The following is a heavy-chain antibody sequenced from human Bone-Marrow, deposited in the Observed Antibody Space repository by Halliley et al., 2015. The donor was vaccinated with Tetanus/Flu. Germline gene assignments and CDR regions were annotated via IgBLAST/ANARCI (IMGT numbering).Heavy chain of an antibody. CDR2: IWYDGNNK. V-gene: IGHV3-33*01. CDR3: ARPRMGAAAHFDS. D-gene: IGHD2-15*01. J-gene: IGHJ4*02. Sequence: VALIWYDGNNKYYADSVKGRFTISRDNSKNTLYLHMNSLRVDDTALYYCARPRMGAAAHFDSWGQGTLVTVTS.